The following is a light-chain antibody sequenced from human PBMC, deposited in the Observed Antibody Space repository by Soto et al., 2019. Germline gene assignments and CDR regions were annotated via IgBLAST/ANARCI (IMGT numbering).Light chain of an antibody. Sequence: QSALTQPASVSGSPGRSVTISCTGSSSDVGDLNYVSWYQHLPGRAPKLIIYVVTNRPSGISYRFSASKSGRTASLTISGLQAEDEADYYCSSYSSSPTHVVFGGGTKLTVL. CDR3: SSYSSSPTHVV. V-gene: IGLV2-14*03. CDR2: VVT. J-gene: IGLJ2*01. CDR1: SSDVGDLNY.